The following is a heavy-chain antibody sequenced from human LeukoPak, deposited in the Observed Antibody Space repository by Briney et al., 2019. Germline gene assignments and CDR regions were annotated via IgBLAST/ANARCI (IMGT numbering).Heavy chain of an antibody. CDR2: ISGSGGNT. D-gene: IGHD2-15*01. J-gene: IGHJ4*02. CDR3: ARDRSGTSDY. CDR1: GFTFSSYA. Sequence: QPGGSLRLSCAASGFTFSSYAMSWVRQAPGMGLEWVSTISGSGGNTYHADSVKGRFTISRDNSKNTLYLQMNSLRAEDTAVYYCARDRSGTSDYWGQGTLVTVSS. V-gene: IGHV3-23*01.